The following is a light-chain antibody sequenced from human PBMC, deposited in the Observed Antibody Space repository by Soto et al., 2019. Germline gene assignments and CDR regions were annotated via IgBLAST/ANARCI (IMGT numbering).Light chain of an antibody. V-gene: IGKV1-33*01. CDR1: QDISTY. J-gene: IGKJ2*01. CDR2: DAS. CDR3: QQYDNLPYT. Sequence: DIQMTQSPSSLSASVGDRVTITCQASQDISTYLNWYQQKPGKAPKLLTYDASNLETGVPSRFSGSGTGTDFTFTISSLQPEDIATYYCQQYDNLPYTFGQGTKLEIK.